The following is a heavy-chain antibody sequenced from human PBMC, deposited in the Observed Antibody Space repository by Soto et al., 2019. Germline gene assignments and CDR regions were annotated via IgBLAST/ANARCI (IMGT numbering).Heavy chain of an antibody. CDR3: ARNPSGSSFDY. CDR1: GYTFLSYG. V-gene: IGHV1-18*01. Sequence: ASVKVSCKASGYTFLSYGISWVRQAPGQGLEWMGWISAYSGNTEYAQRLQDRVTLTTDQSTNTAYMELRSLRSDDTAVYYCARNPSGSSFDYWGQGTLVTGSS. J-gene: IGHJ4*02. CDR2: ISAYSGNT. D-gene: IGHD1-26*01.